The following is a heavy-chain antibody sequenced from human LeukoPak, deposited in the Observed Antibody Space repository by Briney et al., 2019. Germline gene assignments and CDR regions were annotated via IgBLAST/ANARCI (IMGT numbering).Heavy chain of an antibody. Sequence: ASVKVSCKASGYTFSNYGITWVRQAPGQGLEWMGWISAYNGNTNYAQKLQGRVTMTTDTSTSTAYMNLRSLRSDDTAVYYCAREVPYDSSFYYQPFDYWGQGTLVTVSS. J-gene: IGHJ4*02. V-gene: IGHV1-18*01. CDR2: ISAYNGNT. CDR1: GYTFSNYG. CDR3: AREVPYDSSFYYQPFDY. D-gene: IGHD3-22*01.